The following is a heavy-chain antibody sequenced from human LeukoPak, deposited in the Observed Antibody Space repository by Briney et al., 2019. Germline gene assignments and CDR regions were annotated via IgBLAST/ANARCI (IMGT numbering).Heavy chain of an antibody. CDR3: ARVVGATSIDY. J-gene: IGHJ4*02. CDR2: IKHRGRS. D-gene: IGHD2-15*01. V-gene: IGHV4-38-2*02. Sequence: SETLSLTCSVSGSSISRGYYWGWVRPPPGKGLEWIGSIKHRGRSYYNPSLKSRVTISVDTSKNQFSLQLSSVTAADTAVYYCARVVGATSIDYWGQGILVTVSS. CDR1: GSSISRGYY.